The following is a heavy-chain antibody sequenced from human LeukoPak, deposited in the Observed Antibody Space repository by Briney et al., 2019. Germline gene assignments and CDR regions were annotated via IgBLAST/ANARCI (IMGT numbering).Heavy chain of an antibody. V-gene: IGHV4-4*07. CDR1: VGSISVYY. Sequence: SETLSLTCTVSVGSISVYYWCCIRERARKGLEWIGRIYTSGSTNYNPSLKSRVTLSVDTSKHQFSLKLSSVTAAITDVYYCARGKYYYDSSGYYSFDPWGQGTLVTVSS. J-gene: IGHJ5*02. D-gene: IGHD3-22*01. CDR3: ARGKYYYDSSGYYSFDP. CDR2: IYTSGST.